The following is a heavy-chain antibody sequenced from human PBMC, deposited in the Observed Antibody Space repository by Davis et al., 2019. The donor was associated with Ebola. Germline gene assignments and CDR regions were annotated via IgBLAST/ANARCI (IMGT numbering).Heavy chain of an antibody. J-gene: IGHJ4*02. D-gene: IGHD5-12*01. CDR3: ARGATLDY. CDR1: GGSFSGYY. V-gene: IGHV4-34*01. Sequence: MPSETLSLTCAVYGGSFSGYYWSWIRQLPGKGLEWIGEINHSGSTNNNPSLKSRVTISVDTSKNQFSLKLISVTAADTAVYYCARGATLDYWGQGTLVTVSS. CDR2: INHSGST.